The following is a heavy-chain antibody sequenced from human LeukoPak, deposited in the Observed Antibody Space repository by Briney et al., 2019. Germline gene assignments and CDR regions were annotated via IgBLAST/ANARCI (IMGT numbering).Heavy chain of an antibody. CDR3: ARGGMEQWLAFDY. CDR1: GFTFSNFD. D-gene: IGHD6-19*01. V-gene: IGHV3-23*01. CDR2: FSGSGDRT. J-gene: IGHJ4*02. Sequence: GGSLRLSCAASGFTFSNFDMGWVRQAPGKGLEWVSAFSGSGDRTYYADSVKGRFTISRDNSKNTLYLQLNTLRAEDTAVYYCARGGMEQWLAFDYWGQGTLVTVSS.